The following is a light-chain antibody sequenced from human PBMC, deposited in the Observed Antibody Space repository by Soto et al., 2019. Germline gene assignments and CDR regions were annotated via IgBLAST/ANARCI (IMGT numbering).Light chain of an antibody. CDR3: QQYGRSPFT. CDR1: QSISSY. J-gene: IGKJ3*01. CDR2: GAS. Sequence: EILMTQSPATLSVSPGERATLSCRASQSISSYLAWYQQKPGQAPRLLIYGASTRATGIPVRFSGSGSGTEFTLTISRLEPEDFAVYYCQQYGRSPFTFGPGTKVDIK. V-gene: IGKV3-15*01.